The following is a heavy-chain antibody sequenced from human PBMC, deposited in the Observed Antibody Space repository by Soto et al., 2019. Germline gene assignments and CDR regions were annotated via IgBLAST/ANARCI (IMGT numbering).Heavy chain of an antibody. V-gene: IGHV2-5*02. CDR1: GFSLSTSGVG. CDR3: AHSSAAMVLSWFDP. J-gene: IGHJ5*02. CDR2: IYWDDDK. D-gene: IGHD5-18*01. Sequence: QITLKESGPTLVKPTQTLTLTCTFSGFSLSTSGVGVGWIRQPPGKALEWLALIYWDDDKRYSPSLKSRLTITKDTSKNLVVLTMTNMDPVDTATYYCAHSSAAMVLSWFDPWGQGTLVTVSS.